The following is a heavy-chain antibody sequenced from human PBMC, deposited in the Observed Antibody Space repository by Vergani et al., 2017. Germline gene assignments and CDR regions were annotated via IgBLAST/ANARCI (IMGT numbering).Heavy chain of an antibody. CDR1: GGTFSSYA. V-gene: IGHV1-69*01. CDR2: IIPIFGTA. CDR3: ARDPTKGTGTTAFDI. D-gene: IGHD1-1*01. J-gene: IGHJ3*02. Sequence: QVQLVQSGAEVKKPGSSLKVSCKASGGTFSSYAISWVRQAPGQGLEWMGGIIPIFGTANYAQKFQGRVTITADESTSTAYMELRSLRSEDTAVYYCARDPTKGTGTTAFDIWGQGTMVTVSS.